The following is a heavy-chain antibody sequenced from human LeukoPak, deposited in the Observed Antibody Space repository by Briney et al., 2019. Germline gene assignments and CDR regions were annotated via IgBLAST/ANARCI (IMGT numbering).Heavy chain of an antibody. V-gene: IGHV3-48*01. J-gene: IGHJ5*02. Sequence: PGGSLRLSCAASGFAFSSYEMNWVRQAPGKGLEWVSYISSSSSTIYYADSVKGRFTISRDNAKNSLYLQMNSLRAEDTAVYYCASLNSLYCSSTSCYGTNWFDPWGQGTLVTVSS. CDR1: GFAFSSYE. CDR2: ISSSSSTI. D-gene: IGHD2-2*01. CDR3: ASLNSLYCSSTSCYGTNWFDP.